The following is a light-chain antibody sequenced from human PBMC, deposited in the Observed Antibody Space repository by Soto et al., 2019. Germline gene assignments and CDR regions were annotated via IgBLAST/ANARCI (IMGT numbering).Light chain of an antibody. J-gene: IGLJ1*01. CDR3: CSYAGSFTFV. CDR1: SSDVGAYNY. CDR2: DVN. V-gene: IGLV2-11*01. Sequence: QSVLAQPRSVSGSPGQSITVSCTGTSSDVGAYNYVSWYQQHPGKAPKLIIYDVNARPSGVPDRFSGSKSGNTASLTISGLQAGDEADYFCCSYAGSFTFVFGPGTKVTVL.